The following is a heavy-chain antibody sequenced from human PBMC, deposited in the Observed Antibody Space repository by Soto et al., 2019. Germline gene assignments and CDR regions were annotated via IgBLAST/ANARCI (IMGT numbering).Heavy chain of an antibody. Sequence: PGGSLRLSCAASGFTFSSYSMNWVRQAPGKGLEWVSSISSSSSYIYYADSVKGRFTISRDNAKNSLYLQMNSLRAEDTAVYYCTRGAYLVAVAGTWPFAFDYWGQGTLVTVSS. CDR3: TRGAYLVAVAGTWPFAFDY. J-gene: IGHJ4*02. CDR2: ISSSSSYI. CDR1: GFTFSSYS. D-gene: IGHD6-19*01. V-gene: IGHV3-21*01.